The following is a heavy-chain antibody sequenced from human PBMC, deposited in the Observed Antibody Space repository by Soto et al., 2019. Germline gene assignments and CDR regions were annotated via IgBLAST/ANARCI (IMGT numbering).Heavy chain of an antibody. CDR1: GFTVSSNY. V-gene: IGHV3-53*01. J-gene: IGHJ6*02. CDR3: ARDFVVVAAAGRGSYYYYGMDV. D-gene: IGHD6-13*01. CDR2: IYSGGST. Sequence: EVQLVESGGGLIQPGGSLRLSCAASGFTVSSNYMSWVRQAPGKGLEWVSVIYSGGSTYYADSVKGRFTISRDNSKNTLYLQMNSLRAEDTAVYYCARDFVVVAAAGRGSYYYYGMDVWGQGTTGTVSS.